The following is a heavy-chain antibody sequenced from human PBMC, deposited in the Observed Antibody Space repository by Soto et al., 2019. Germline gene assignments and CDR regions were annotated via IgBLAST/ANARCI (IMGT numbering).Heavy chain of an antibody. V-gene: IGHV2-70*11. CDR3: ARTRGSSGWYYFDY. CDR2: IDWDDDK. CDR1: GFSLSTSGMC. J-gene: IGHJ4*02. Sequence: GPTLVNPTQTLTLTCTFSGFSLSTSGMCVSWIRQPPGKALEWLARIDWDDDKYYSTSLKTRLTISKDTSKNQVVLTMTSMDPVDTATYYCARTRGSSGWYYFDYWGQGTLVTVSS. D-gene: IGHD6-19*01.